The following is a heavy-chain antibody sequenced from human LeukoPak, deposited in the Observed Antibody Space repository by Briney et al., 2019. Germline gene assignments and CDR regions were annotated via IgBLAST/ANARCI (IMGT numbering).Heavy chain of an antibody. CDR3: ARLSYYYDSSGYYFDAFDI. D-gene: IGHD3-22*01. CDR1: GGSISSSSYY. Sequence: PSETLSLTRTVSGGSISSSSYYWGWIRQPPGKGLEWIGSIYYSGSTYYNPSLKSRVTISVDTSKNQFSLKLSSVTAADTAVYYCARLSYYYDSSGYYFDAFDIWGQGTMVTVSS. V-gene: IGHV4-39*01. CDR2: IYYSGST. J-gene: IGHJ3*02.